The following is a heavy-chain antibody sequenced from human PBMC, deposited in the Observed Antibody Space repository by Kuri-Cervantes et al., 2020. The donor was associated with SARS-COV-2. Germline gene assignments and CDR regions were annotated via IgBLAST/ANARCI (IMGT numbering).Heavy chain of an antibody. Sequence: GSLRLSCAVYGGSFSGYYWSWIRQPPGKGLEWIGEINHSGSTNYNPSLKSRVTISVDTSKNQFSLKLSSVTAADTAVYYYARGVGAAVAGTLITIYYYYGMDVWGQGTTVTVSS. D-gene: IGHD6-19*01. V-gene: IGHV4-34*01. CDR2: INHSGST. CDR3: ARGVGAAVAGTLITIYYYYGMDV. J-gene: IGHJ6*02. CDR1: GGSFSGYY.